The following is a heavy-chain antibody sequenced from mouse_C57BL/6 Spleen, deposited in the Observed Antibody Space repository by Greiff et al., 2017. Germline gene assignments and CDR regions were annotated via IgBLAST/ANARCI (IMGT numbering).Heavy chain of an antibody. V-gene: IGHV5-6*01. CDR1: GFTFSSYG. Sequence: EVQVVESGGDLVKPGGSLKLSCAASGFTFSSYGMSWVRQTPDKRLEWVATISSGGSYTYYPDSVKGRFTISRDNAKNTLYLQMSSLKSEDTAMYYCARHEDGPYYFDYWGQGTTLTVSS. D-gene: IGHD1-1*01. CDR2: ISSGGSYT. CDR3: ARHEDGPYYFDY. J-gene: IGHJ2*01.